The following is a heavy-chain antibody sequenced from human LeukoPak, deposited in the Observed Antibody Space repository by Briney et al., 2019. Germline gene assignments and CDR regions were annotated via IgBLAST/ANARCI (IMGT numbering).Heavy chain of an antibody. J-gene: IGHJ6*03. D-gene: IGHD6-25*01. V-gene: IGHV3-74*01. CDR1: GFTFSSYW. Sequence: HPGGSLRLSCAASGFTFSSYWMHWVRQAPGKGLVWVSRITSDGSRINYADSVKGRFTISRDNAKNTVYLQMNSLRAEDTVVYYCARGLSAAGYYYMDVWGKGTTVTVSS. CDR3: ARGLSAAGYYYMDV. CDR2: ITSDGSRI.